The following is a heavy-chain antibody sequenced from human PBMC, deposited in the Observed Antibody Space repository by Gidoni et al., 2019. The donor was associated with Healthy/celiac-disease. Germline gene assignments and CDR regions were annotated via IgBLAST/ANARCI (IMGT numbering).Heavy chain of an antibody. V-gene: IGHV2-70*01. Sequence: QVTLRESGPALVKPTQTLTLTGTLSGFSLRPSGMCGSWILQPPGQALEWLALIDWDAGKDYSTSLKTRLPISKDTSKNQVVLTMTNMDPVDTATYYCARLLRIAAAGTYYYYGMDVWGQGTTVTVSS. CDR2: IDWDAGK. J-gene: IGHJ6*02. CDR1: GFSLRPSGMC. D-gene: IGHD6-13*01. CDR3: ARLLRIAAAGTYYYYGMDV.